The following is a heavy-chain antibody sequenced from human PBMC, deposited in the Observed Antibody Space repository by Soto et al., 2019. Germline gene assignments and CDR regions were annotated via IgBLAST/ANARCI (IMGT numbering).Heavy chain of an antibody. Sequence: SQTQPLTCTVSGGSSSRGGYYCSWFRQDPRYGLGSIVPIYSSGSPHYNPSLKSRLTISLDMSKNHFSLDRRSVTAADTAAYYCVGHVNARGVGQFPHWGQG. CDR1: GGSSSRGGYY. D-gene: IGHD1-26*01. CDR3: VGHVNARGVGQFPH. V-gene: IGHV4-31*09. J-gene: IGHJ1*01. CDR2: IYSSGSP.